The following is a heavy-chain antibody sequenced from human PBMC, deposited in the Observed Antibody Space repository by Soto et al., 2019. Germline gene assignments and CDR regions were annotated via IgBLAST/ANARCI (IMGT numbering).Heavy chain of an antibody. Sequence: CVTLRLSCIASGCSFSDYYMDWVRQAPGQGLEWVGRTTHKAQSYTTKYAPYAKCRFTRSTDASTNPFYLQMNSLTNEDTAVYYCARDASSELTIYLDPWCQ. V-gene: IGHV3-72*01. CDR1: GCSFSDYY. CDR2: TTHKAQSYTT. D-gene: IGHD4-17*01. CDR3: ARDASSELTIYLDP. J-gene: IGHJ5*02.